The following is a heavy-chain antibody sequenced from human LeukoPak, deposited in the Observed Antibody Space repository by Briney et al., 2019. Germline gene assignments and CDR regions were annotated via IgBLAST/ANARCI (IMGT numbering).Heavy chain of an antibody. CDR3: GGLRANSWYGAY. D-gene: IGHD6-13*01. CDR1: GFTFSDYA. Sequence: HPGRSLRLSCAASGFTFSDYAMQWVRQAPGKGLEWVALIAPDGRYQYYADSLRGRFSISRDSFKNTVYLQMNSLRVEDTAVYCVGGLRANSWYGAYWGQGTLVSVSS. J-gene: IGHJ4*02. V-gene: IGHV3-30*01. CDR2: IAPDGRYQ.